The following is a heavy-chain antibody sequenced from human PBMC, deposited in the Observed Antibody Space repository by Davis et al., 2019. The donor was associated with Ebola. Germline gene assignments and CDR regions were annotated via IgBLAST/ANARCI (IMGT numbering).Heavy chain of an antibody. V-gene: IGHV1-8*01. CDR3: ARGIVNFDWLSNYYYYYGMDV. CDR2: MNLNSGNT. CDR1: GYTFTSYD. D-gene: IGHD3-9*01. J-gene: IGHJ6*02. Sequence: ASVKVSCKASGYTFTSYDINWVRQATGQGLEWMGWMNLNSGNTGYAQKFQGRVTMTRNTSISTAYMELSSLRSEDTAVYYCARGIVNFDWLSNYYYYYGMDVWGQGTTVTVSS.